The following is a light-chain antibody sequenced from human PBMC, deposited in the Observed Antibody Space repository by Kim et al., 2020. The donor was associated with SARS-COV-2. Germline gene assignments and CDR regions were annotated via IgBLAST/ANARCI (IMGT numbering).Light chain of an antibody. CDR2: DKT. Sequence: SSELTQDPAVSVALGQTVRVSCQGDSLRSYSASWYQQRPGRAPVLVIYDKTRRPSGIPDRFSGSGSGNTASLTLTGAQAEDEADYYCSSRHSSGNSRVFGGGTQLTVL. V-gene: IGLV3-19*01. CDR1: SLRSYS. CDR3: SSRHSSGNSRV. J-gene: IGLJ2*01.